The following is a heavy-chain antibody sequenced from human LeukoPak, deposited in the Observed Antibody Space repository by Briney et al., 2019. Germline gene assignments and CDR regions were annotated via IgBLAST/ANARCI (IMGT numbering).Heavy chain of an antibody. J-gene: IGHJ3*02. CDR2: IYYSGST. CDR3: AGDQPDKNDAFDI. CDR1: GGSISSYY. V-gene: IGHV4-59*01. Sequence: SETLSLTCTVSGGSISSYYWSWIRQPPGKGLEWIGYIYYSGSTNYNPSLKSRVTISVDTSKNQFSLKLSSVTAADTAVYYCAGDQPDKNDAFDIWGQGTMVTVSS.